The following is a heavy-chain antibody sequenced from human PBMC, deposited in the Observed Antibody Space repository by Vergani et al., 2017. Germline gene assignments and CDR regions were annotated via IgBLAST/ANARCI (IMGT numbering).Heavy chain of an antibody. CDR3: ARDPGSSWYPVYYYYYMDV. CDR2: IIPIFGTA. Sequence: QVQLVQSGAEVKKPGSSVKVSCKASGGTFSSYAISWVRQAPGQGLEWMGGIIPIFGTANYAQKLQGRVTMTTDTSTSTAYMELRSLRSDDTAVYYCARDPGSSWYPVYYYYYMDVWGKGTTVTVSS. J-gene: IGHJ6*03. D-gene: IGHD6-13*01. CDR1: GGTFSSYA. V-gene: IGHV1-69*06.